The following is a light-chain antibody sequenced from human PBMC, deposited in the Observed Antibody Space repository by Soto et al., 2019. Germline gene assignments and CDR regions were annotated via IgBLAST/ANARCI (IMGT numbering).Light chain of an antibody. CDR3: CSYAGTSTFYV. J-gene: IGLJ1*01. CDR1: SSDIGSYIL. Sequence: QSALTQPASVSGSPGQSITISCTGTSSDIGSYILVSWYQQHLGKGPKLLIYDVTERPSGVSNRFSGYKSGNTASLTISGLQAEDEADYYCCSYAGTSTFYVFGTGTKVTVL. V-gene: IGLV2-23*02. CDR2: DVT.